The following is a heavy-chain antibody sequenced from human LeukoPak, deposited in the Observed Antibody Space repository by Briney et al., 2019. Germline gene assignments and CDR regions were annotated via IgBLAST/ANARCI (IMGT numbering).Heavy chain of an antibody. CDR2: IIPIFGTA. Sequence: SVKVSCKASGGTSSSYAISWVRQAPGQGLEWMGGIIPIFGTANYAQKFQGRVTITADESTSTAYMELSSLRSEDTAVYYCARDRGGGSYYDAFDIWGQGTMVTVSS. D-gene: IGHD1-26*01. CDR1: GGTSSSYA. CDR3: ARDRGGGSYYDAFDI. J-gene: IGHJ3*02. V-gene: IGHV1-69*01.